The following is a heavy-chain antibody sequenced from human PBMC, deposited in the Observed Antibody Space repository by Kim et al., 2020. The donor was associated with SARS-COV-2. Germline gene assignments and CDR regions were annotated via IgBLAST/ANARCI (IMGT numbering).Heavy chain of an antibody. V-gene: IGHV3-15*01. Sequence: GGSLRLSCAASGFTFSNAWMSWVRQAPGKGLEWVGRIKSKTDGGTTDYAAPVKGRFTISRDDSKNTLYLQMNSLKTEDTAVYYCTTQMALDSRTFYYYGMDVWGQGTTVTVSS. CDR1: GFTFSNAW. J-gene: IGHJ6*02. D-gene: IGHD6-13*01. CDR2: IKSKTDGGTT. CDR3: TTQMALDSRTFYYYGMDV.